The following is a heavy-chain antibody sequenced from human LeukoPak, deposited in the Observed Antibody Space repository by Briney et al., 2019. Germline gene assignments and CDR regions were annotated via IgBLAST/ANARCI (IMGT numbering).Heavy chain of an antibody. CDR3: AKVQKNVLRFLEWFHDAFDI. CDR1: GFTFSSYA. D-gene: IGHD3-3*01. V-gene: IGHV3-23*01. CDR2: ISGSGGST. J-gene: IGHJ3*02. Sequence: GGSLRLSCAASGFTFSSYAMSWVRQAPGKGLEWVSAISGSGGSTYYADSVKGRFTISRDNSKNTLYLQMNSLRAEDTAVYYCAKVQKNVLRFLEWFHDAFDIWGQGTMVTVSS.